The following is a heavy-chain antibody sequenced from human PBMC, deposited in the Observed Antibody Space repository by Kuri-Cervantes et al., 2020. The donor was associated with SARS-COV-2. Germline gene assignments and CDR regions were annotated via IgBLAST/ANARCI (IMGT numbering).Heavy chain of an antibody. CDR1: GFTFSSYW. Sequence: GESLKISCAASGFTFSSYWMHWVRQAPGKGLVWVSRISSDGSSTSYADSVKGRFTISRDNAKNTLYLQMNSLRAEDTAVYYCATLDGMDVWGQGTTVTVSS. CDR3: ATLDGMDV. CDR2: ISSDGSST. J-gene: IGHJ6*02. V-gene: IGHV3-74*01.